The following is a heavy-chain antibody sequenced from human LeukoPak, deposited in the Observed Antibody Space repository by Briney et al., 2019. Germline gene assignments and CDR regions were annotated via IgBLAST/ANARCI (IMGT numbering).Heavy chain of an antibody. CDR1: GYTFTSYD. J-gene: IGHJ3*02. CDR2: MNPNSGNT. CDR3: ASLSLRRDAFDI. Sequence: ASVKVSCKASGYTFTSYDINWVRQATGQGLEWMGWMNPNSGNTGYAQKFQGRVTMTRNTSISTAYMELSSLRSEDTAVYYCASLSLRRDAFDIWGQGTMVAVSS. V-gene: IGHV1-8*01.